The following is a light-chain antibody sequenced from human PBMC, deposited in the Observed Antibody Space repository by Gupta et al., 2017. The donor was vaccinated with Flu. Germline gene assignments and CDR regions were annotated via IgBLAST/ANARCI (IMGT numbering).Light chain of an antibody. V-gene: IGLV2-14*01. CDR2: EVK. J-gene: IGLJ2*01. CDR1: NSDIGSSNY. CDR3: SSDTTSNTLV. Sequence: QSALTQPASVSGSPGQSITISCSGTNSDIGSSNYVSWYQQTSGKPPKLILYEVKYRPSGIAGRFSASKSGKTASLTISGSKPDDEADYFCSSDTTSNTLVFGAGTTLTVL.